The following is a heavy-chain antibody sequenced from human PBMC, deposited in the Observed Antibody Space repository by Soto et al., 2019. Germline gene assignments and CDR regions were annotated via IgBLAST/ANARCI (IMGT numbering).Heavy chain of an antibody. D-gene: IGHD6-6*01. J-gene: IGHJ4*02. CDR1: GGSFSGYY. Sequence: SETLSLTCAVYGGSFSGYYWSWIRQPPGKGLEWIGEINHSGSTNYNPSLKSRVTISVDTSKNQFSLKLSSVTAADTAVYYCARSSSYEYSSSYEYGSSSAPTHFDYWGQGTLVTVSS. V-gene: IGHV4-34*01. CDR2: INHSGST. CDR3: ARSSSYEYSSSYEYGSSSAPTHFDY.